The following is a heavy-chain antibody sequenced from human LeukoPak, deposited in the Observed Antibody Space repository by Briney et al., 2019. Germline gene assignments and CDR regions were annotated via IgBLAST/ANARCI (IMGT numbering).Heavy chain of an antibody. CDR1: GGSISSGSYY. D-gene: IGHD3-22*01. CDR3: ARDENYYDSSGYYYYFDY. J-gene: IGHJ4*02. Sequence: ASETLSLTCTVSGGSISSGSYYWSWIRQPAGKGLEWIGRIYTSGSTNYNPSLKSRVTISVDTSKNQFSLKLSSVTAADTAVYYCARDENYYDSSGYYYYFDYWGQGTLVTVSS. CDR2: IYTSGST. V-gene: IGHV4-61*02.